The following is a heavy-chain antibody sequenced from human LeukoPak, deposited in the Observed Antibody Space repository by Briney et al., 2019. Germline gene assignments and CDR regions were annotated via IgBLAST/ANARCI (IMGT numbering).Heavy chain of an antibody. D-gene: IGHD3-16*02. J-gene: IGHJ4*02. CDR1: GFTFSSYA. CDR3: AREPLYGRHFDY. Sequence: GRPLRLSCAASGFTFSSYAMHWVRQAPGKGLEWVAVISYDGSNKYYADSVKGRFTISRDNSKNTLYLQMNSLRAEDTAVYYCAREPLYGRHFDYWGQGTLVTVSS. CDR2: ISYDGSNK. V-gene: IGHV3-30-3*01.